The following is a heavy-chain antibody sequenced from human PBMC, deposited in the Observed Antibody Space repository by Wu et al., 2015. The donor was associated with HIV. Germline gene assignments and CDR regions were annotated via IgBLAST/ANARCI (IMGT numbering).Heavy chain of an antibody. V-gene: IGHV1-69*12. CDR3: ARDGDYVPYEWGRHGDLDV. D-gene: IGHD3-16*01. CDR2: IIPMFPTP. CDR1: GGTFSSYA. Sequence: QVQLVQSGAEVKKPGSSVNVSCKASGGTFSSYAFSWVRQAPGQGLEWMGGIIPMFPTPRYAQTFKGRITITAEQSTNTVYMEVRRLRPDDTAQYYCARDGDYVPYEWGRHGDLDVWGQGTLVIVSP. J-gene: IGHJ4*01.